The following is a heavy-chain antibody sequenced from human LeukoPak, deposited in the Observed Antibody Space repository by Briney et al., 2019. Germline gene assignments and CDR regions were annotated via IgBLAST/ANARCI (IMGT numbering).Heavy chain of an antibody. CDR2: IYSGGST. Sequence: HPGGSLRLSCAASGFIVSSNYMSWVRQAPGKGLEWVSVIYSGGSTYYADSVKGRFTISRDNSKNTLYLQMNSLRAEDTAVYYCARSLSSWYMFDYWGQGTLVTVSS. V-gene: IGHV3-53*01. D-gene: IGHD6-13*01. J-gene: IGHJ4*02. CDR3: ARSLSSWYMFDY. CDR1: GFIVSSNY.